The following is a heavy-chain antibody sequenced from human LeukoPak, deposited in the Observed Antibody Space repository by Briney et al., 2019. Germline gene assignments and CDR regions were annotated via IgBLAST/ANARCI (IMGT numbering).Heavy chain of an antibody. D-gene: IGHD6-13*01. J-gene: IGHJ4*02. CDR2: INTNTGNP. V-gene: IGHV7-4-1*02. Sequence: ASVKVSCEASGYTFTSYAMNWVRQAPGQGLEWMGWINTNTGNPTYAQGFTGRFVFSLDTSVSTAYLQISSLKAEDTAVYYCARDQYGAVWTGYSSSWYDYWGQGTLVTVSS. CDR1: GYTFTSYA. CDR3: ARDQYGAVWTGYSSSWYDY.